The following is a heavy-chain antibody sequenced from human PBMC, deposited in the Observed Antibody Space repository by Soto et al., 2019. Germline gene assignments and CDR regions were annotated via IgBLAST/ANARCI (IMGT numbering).Heavy chain of an antibody. Sequence: SETLSLTCAVYGGSFSGYYWSWIRQPPGKGLEWIGEINHSGSTNYNPSLKSRVTISVDTSKNQFSLKLSSVTAADTAVYYCARGTLEVAATRVLLYFDYWGQGTLVTVSS. D-gene: IGHD2-15*01. V-gene: IGHV4-34*01. J-gene: IGHJ4*02. CDR2: INHSGST. CDR1: GGSFSGYY. CDR3: ARGTLEVAATRVLLYFDY.